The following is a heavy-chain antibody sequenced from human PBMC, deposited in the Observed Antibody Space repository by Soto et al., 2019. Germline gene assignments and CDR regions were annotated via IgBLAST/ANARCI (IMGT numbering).Heavy chain of an antibody. Sequence: SETLSLTCAVYGGSFSGYYWSWIRQPPGKGLEWIGEINHSRSTNYNPSLKSRVTISVDTSKNQFSLKLSSVTAADTAVYYCARAPHYVWGSYRFHYGMDVWGQGTTVTVSS. CDR3: ARAPHYVWGSYRFHYGMDV. CDR2: INHSRST. V-gene: IGHV4-34*01. CDR1: GGSFSGYY. D-gene: IGHD3-16*02. J-gene: IGHJ6*02.